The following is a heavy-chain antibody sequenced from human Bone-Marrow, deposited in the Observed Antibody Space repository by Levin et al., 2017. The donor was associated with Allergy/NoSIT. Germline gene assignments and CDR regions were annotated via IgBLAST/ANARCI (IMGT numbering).Heavy chain of an antibody. CDR1: GFTFSVYG. V-gene: IGHV3-30*03. J-gene: IGHJ4*02. D-gene: IGHD1-26*01. CDR3: AREVGASDY. CDR2: ISNDGSNK. Sequence: SCEASGFTFSVYGMHWVRQAPGKGLEWVALISNDGSNKYYSDSVKGRFTISRDNSKNTLYLQMNSLGTEDAAVYYCAREVGASDYWGQGTLVTVSS.